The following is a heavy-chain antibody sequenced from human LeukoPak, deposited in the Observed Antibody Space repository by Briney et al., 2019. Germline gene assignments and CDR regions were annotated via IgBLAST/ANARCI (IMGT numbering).Heavy chain of an antibody. V-gene: IGHV4-59*08. D-gene: IGHD6-25*01. CDR1: GGSISSYY. J-gene: IGHJ2*01. Sequence: PSETLSLTCTVSGGSISSYYWSWIRQPPGKGLEWIGYIYYSGSTNYNPSLKSRVTIPVGTSKNQFSLKLSSVTAADTAVYYCARQGGGFWYFDLWGRGTLVTVSS. CDR3: ARQGGGFWYFDL. CDR2: IYYSGST.